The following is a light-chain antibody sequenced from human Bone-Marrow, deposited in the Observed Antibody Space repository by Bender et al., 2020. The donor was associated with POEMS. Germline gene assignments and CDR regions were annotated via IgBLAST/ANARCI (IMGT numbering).Light chain of an antibody. CDR1: SSNIGNHG. CDR3: SSYAGDSTFVL. Sequence: QSVVTQPPSLSEAPRQRVTISCSGSSSNIGNHGVNWYQQHPGKTPKLMIYEVSDRPSGVSNRFSGSKSGNTAALTISGLQAEDEADYHCSSYAGDSTFVLFGGGTKLTVL. V-gene: IGLV2-23*02. CDR2: EVS. J-gene: IGLJ2*01.